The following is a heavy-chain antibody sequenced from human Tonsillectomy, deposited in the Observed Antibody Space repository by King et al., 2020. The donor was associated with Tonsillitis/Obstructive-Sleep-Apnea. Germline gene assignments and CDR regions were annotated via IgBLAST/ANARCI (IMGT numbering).Heavy chain of an antibody. J-gene: IGHJ3*02. CDR3: AIAHFVTIHAFDI. D-gene: IGHD3-3*01. Sequence: VQLVESGGGLVQPGGSLRLSCAASGFTFSSYWMSWVRQATGKGLEWVANIKQDGSEKYYVDSVKGRFTISSDNAKNSLYLQMNSLRAEDTAVYYCAIAHFVTIHAFDIWGQGTMVTVSS. V-gene: IGHV3-7*03. CDR2: IKQDGSEK. CDR1: GFTFSSYW.